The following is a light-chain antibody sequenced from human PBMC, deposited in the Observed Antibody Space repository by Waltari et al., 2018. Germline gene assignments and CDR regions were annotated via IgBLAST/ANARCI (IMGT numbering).Light chain of an antibody. Sequence: QSALTQPASVSGSPGQSITISCTGTSSDIGGHHYVSWYQQHPGKAPKLMIYDVSKRFSGISNRFACSKSANTASLTIAGLQAEDEADYYCSADTSSSSRVFGTGTRVTVL. V-gene: IGLV2-14*03. J-gene: IGLJ1*01. CDR3: SADTSSSSRV. CDR2: DVS. CDR1: SSDIGGHHY.